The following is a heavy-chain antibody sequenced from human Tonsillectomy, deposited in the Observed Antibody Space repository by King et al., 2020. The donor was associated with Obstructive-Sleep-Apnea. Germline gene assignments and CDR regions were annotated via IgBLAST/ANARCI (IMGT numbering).Heavy chain of an antibody. Sequence: VQLVESGGGVVQPGRSLRLSCAASGFTFSSYGMHWVRQAPGKGLEWVAFIRYDGSNKYYADSVKGRFTISRDNTKNTLYLQMNSLRAEDTAVYYCAKDALAAAGTWWFDPWGQGTLVTVSS. D-gene: IGHD6-13*01. CDR3: AKDALAAAGTWWFDP. CDR1: GFTFSSYG. J-gene: IGHJ5*02. V-gene: IGHV3-30*02. CDR2: IRYDGSNK.